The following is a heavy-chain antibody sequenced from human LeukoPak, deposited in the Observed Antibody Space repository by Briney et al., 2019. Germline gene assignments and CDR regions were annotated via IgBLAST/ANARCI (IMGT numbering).Heavy chain of an antibody. CDR1: GFTFGDYV. CDR2: IRSKAYGGTT. D-gene: IGHD3-16*01. Sequence: GGSLRLSCTASGFTFGDYVMSWVRQAPGKGLEWVGFIRSKAYGGTTKNAASVKGRFTISRDDSRSIAYLQMNSLKTEDTAVYYCARGGPQLGDAFDIWGQGTMVTVSS. CDR3: ARGGPQLGDAFDI. V-gene: IGHV3-49*04. J-gene: IGHJ3*02.